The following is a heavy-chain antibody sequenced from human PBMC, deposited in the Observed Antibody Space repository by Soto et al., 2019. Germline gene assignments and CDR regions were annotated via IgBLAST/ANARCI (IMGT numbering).Heavy chain of an antibody. CDR3: ERDIMGTDYYYYGIDV. CDR1: GGSISSYY. J-gene: IGHJ6*02. Sequence: SETLSLTCTVSGGSISSYYWSWIRQPPGKGLEWIGYIYYSGSTNYNPSLKSRVTIAVDTSKNQFSLKLSSVTAADTAVYYFERDIMGTDYYYYGIDVWGQGTTVTVSS. CDR2: IYYSGST. V-gene: IGHV4-59*01. D-gene: IGHD5-18*01.